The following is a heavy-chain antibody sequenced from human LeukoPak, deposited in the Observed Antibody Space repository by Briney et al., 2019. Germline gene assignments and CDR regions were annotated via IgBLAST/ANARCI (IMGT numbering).Heavy chain of an antibody. J-gene: IGHJ4*02. V-gene: IGHV4-61*02. Sequence: ASETLSLTCTVSGGSISSETYYWTWVRQPAGKGLEWIGRIYSSGSTSYNPSLKSRVTISVDTSKNQFSLELNSVTAADTAVYYCARGDRIAAAGGVDYWGQGTLVTVSS. CDR1: GGSISSETYY. CDR3: ARGDRIAAAGGVDY. CDR2: IYSSGST. D-gene: IGHD6-13*01.